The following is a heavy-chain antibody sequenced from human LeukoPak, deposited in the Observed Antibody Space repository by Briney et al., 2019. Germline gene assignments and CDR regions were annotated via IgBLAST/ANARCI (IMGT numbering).Heavy chain of an antibody. CDR3: VRGGPSTWS. CDR1: GFSFKLYW. V-gene: IGHV3-74*01. J-gene: IGHJ5*02. Sequence: PGGSLRLSCAASGFSFKLYWMDWVRQVPGKRPVWVPRINDDGSDTIYADSVRGRFTISRDDAKNTVYLQMNNLRAEDTAVYYCVRGGPSTWSWGQGTLVTVSS. D-gene: IGHD2-15*01. CDR2: INDDGSDT.